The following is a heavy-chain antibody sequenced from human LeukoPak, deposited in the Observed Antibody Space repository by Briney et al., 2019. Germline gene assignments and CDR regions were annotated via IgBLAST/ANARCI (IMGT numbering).Heavy chain of an antibody. CDR3: ARDEASLFGAVKIYFDY. CDR1: GFTFSSYG. J-gene: IGHJ4*02. V-gene: IGHV3-48*03. CDR2: ISSSGSTI. Sequence: GGSLRLSCSASGFTFSSYGRNWVRQAPGKGLGWVAYISSSGSTIDYADSVTSRFTIYRDNANNSLYLQMNSLRAEDTADSYCARDEASLFGAVKIYFDYWGQGTLVTVSS. D-gene: IGHD3-3*01.